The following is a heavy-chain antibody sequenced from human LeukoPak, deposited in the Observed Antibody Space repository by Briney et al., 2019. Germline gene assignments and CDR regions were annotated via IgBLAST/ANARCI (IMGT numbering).Heavy chain of an antibody. Sequence: GSLRLSCAASGFTFSSYGMHWVRQAPGKGLEWVAVISYDGSNKYYVDSVKGRFTVSRDNSKNTLHLQTNSLRAEDTAVYYCAKDWSHDSSGYYLSWGQGTLVTVSS. CDR1: GFTFSSYG. CDR2: ISYDGSNK. CDR3: AKDWSHDSSGYYLS. V-gene: IGHV3-30*18. D-gene: IGHD3-22*01. J-gene: IGHJ5*02.